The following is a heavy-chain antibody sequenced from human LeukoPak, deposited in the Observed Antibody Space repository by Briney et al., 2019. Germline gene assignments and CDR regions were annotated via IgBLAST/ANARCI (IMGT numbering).Heavy chain of an antibody. CDR1: GGSFSGYY. CDR2: INHSGST. Sequence: KPSETLSLTCAVYGGSFSGYYWSWIRQPPGKGLEWIGEINHSGSTNYNPSLKSRVTISVDTSKNQFSLKLSSVTAADTAVYYCARGRRNYYDSSGYFYYWGQGTLVTVSS. CDR3: ARGRRNYYDSSGYFYY. J-gene: IGHJ4*02. D-gene: IGHD3-22*01. V-gene: IGHV4-34*01.